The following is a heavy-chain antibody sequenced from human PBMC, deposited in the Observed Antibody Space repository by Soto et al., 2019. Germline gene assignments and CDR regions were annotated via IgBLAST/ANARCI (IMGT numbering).Heavy chain of an antibody. CDR1: GFTLRSYG. Sequence: PVGSLRLSCEASGFTLRSYGMHWGRQAPGKGLEWVAVIWNDGSNKYYADSVKGRFTISRDDSKNTLYLQMNNLRAEDTAVYYCAKDQQRGVAVAGPAFDIWGQGTMVTV. J-gene: IGHJ3*02. V-gene: IGHV3-33*06. D-gene: IGHD6-19*01. CDR2: IWNDGSNK. CDR3: AKDQQRGVAVAGPAFDI.